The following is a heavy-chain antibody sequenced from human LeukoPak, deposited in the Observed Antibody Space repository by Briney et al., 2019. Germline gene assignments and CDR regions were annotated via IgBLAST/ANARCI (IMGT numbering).Heavy chain of an antibody. CDR1: GFTLSSYT. CDR2: ISGSGGST. CDR3: AKKMGGSGSYYYFDY. D-gene: IGHD3-10*01. J-gene: IGHJ4*02. Sequence: GGSLRLSCAASGFTLSSYTMNWVRQAPGKGLEWVSGISGSGGSTYYADSVKGRFTISRDNSKNTLYLQMNSLRAEDTAVYYCAKKMGGSGSYYYFDYWGQGTLVTVSS. V-gene: IGHV3-23*01.